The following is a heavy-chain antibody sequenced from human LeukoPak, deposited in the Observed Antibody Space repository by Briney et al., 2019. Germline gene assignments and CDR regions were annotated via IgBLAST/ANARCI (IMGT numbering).Heavy chain of an antibody. J-gene: IGHJ4*02. CDR3: AKSAYYDSSGFYREYYFDY. CDR1: GFTFSSYA. D-gene: IGHD3-22*01. CDR2: ISGSGGST. Sequence: PGGSLRLSCAASGFTFSSYAMSWVRQAPGKGLEWVSAISGSGGSTYYADSVKGRSTISRDNSKNTLHLQMNSLRAEDTAVYYCAKSAYYDSSGFYREYYFDYWGQGTLVTVSS. V-gene: IGHV3-23*01.